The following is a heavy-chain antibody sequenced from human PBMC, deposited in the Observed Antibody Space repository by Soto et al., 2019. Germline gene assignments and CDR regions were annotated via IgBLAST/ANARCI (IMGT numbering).Heavy chain of an antibody. Sequence: PGESLKISCKGSGYSFTSYWISWVRQMPGKGLEWMGRIDPSDSYTNYSPSFQGHVTISADKSISTAYLQWSSLKASDTAMYYCARPGGVVTSDVYYFDYWGQGTLVTAPQ. CDR1: GYSFTSYW. CDR2: IDPSDSYT. CDR3: ARPGGVVTSDVYYFDY. V-gene: IGHV5-10-1*01. J-gene: IGHJ4*02. D-gene: IGHD3-3*01.